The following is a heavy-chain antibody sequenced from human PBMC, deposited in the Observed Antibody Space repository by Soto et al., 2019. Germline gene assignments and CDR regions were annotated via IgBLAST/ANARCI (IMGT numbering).Heavy chain of an antibody. CDR2: ISHDGSNK. J-gene: IGHJ4*02. CDR1: GFTFSSYG. V-gene: IGHV3-30*18. D-gene: IGHD3-22*01. Sequence: QVQLVESGGGVVQPGRSLRLSCAASGFTFSSYGMHWVRQAPGKGLEWVAVISHDGSNKYYADSVKGRFTISRDNSKNTLYLQMNSLRAEDTAVYYCAKCGYDSSGYYSFFDYWGQGTLVTVSS. CDR3: AKCGYDSSGYYSFFDY.